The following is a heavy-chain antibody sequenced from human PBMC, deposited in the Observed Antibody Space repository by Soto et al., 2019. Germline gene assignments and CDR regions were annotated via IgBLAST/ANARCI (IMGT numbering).Heavy chain of an antibody. V-gene: IGHV3-64D*08. J-gene: IGHJ4*02. Sequence: GGSLRLSCSASGFTFSSYAMHWVRQAPGKGLEYVSAISSNGGSTYYADSVKGRFTISRDNSKNTLYLQMSSLRAEDTAVYYCARRITTGRFDYWGQGTLVTVSS. CDR1: GFTFSSYA. CDR2: ISSNGGST. CDR3: ARRITTGRFDY. D-gene: IGHD3-3*01.